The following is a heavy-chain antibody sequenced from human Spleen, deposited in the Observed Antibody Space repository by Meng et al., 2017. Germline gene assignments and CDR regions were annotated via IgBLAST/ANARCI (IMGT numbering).Heavy chain of an antibody. Sequence: QVPEWGAGLLKPSETLSLTCVVSGGSFSDYYWSWTRQPPGKGLEWIGEINHRGNTNYNPSLESRATISVDTSKNQFSLKVSSVTAADTAVYYCARAGGWFDPWGQGTLVTVSS. V-gene: IGHV4-34*01. J-gene: IGHJ5*02. CDR3: ARAGGWFDP. CDR2: INHRGNT. D-gene: IGHD1-26*01. CDR1: GGSFSDYY.